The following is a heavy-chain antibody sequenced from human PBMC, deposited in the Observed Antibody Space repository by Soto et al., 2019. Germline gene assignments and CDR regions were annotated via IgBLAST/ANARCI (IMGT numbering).Heavy chain of an antibody. CDR2: IIPIFGTA. CDR1: GGTFSSYA. Sequence: SVNVYFKASGGTFSSYAISLVRQAPGQGLEWMGGIIPIFGTANYAQKFQGRVTITADESTSTAYMELSSLRSEDTAVYYCARAYCGGDCYSTPYYYGMDVWGQGTTVTVSS. D-gene: IGHD2-21*02. CDR3: ARAYCGGDCYSTPYYYGMDV. V-gene: IGHV1-69*13. J-gene: IGHJ6*01.